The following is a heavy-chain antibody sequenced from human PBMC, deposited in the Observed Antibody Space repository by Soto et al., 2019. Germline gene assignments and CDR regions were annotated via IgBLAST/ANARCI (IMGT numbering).Heavy chain of an antibody. CDR3: ARGNSQWLLLPSYFDY. CDR2: IYYSGST. V-gene: IGHV4-39*01. CDR1: GGSISSSSYY. Sequence: SETLSLTCTVSGGSISSSSYYWGWIRQPPGKGLEWIGSIYYSGSTYYNPSLKSRVTISVDTSKNQFSLKLSSVTAADTAVYYCARGNSQWLLLPSYFDYWGQGTLVTVSS. D-gene: IGHD3-22*01. J-gene: IGHJ4*02.